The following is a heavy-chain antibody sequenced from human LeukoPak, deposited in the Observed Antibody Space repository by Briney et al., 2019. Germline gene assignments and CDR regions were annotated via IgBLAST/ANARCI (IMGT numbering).Heavy chain of an antibody. Sequence: SETLSLTCTVSGGSISCYYWSWIRQPPGKGLEWIGHIYYSGSTNYNPSLKSRVTISVDTSKNQFSLKLSSVTAADTAVYYCAGIAALYGMDVWGQGTTVTVSS. CDR2: IYYSGST. CDR3: AGIAALYGMDV. CDR1: GGSISCYY. D-gene: IGHD6-6*01. V-gene: IGHV4-59*08. J-gene: IGHJ6*02.